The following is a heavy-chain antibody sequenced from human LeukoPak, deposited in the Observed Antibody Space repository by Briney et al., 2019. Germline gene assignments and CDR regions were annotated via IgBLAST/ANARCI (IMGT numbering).Heavy chain of an antibody. V-gene: IGHV4-30-2*01. CDR1: GDSISSGGYS. CDR2: IYHSGST. Sequence: SETLSLTCAVSGDSISSGGYSWSWIRQPPGKGLEWIGYIYHSGSTYYNPSLKSRVTISVDRSKNQFSLKLSSVTAADTAVYYCARAGGGSQNFDYWGQGTLVTVSS. CDR3: ARAGGGSQNFDY. J-gene: IGHJ4*02. D-gene: IGHD1-26*01.